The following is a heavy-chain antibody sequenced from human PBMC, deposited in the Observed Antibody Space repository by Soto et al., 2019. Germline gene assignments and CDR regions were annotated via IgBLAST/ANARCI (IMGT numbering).Heavy chain of an antibody. CDR2: IYHSGST. J-gene: IGHJ5*02. CDR1: SGSISSSNW. CDR3: AKRGGKVVPAATRRMGFDP. V-gene: IGHV4-4*02. D-gene: IGHD2-2*01. Sequence: QVQLQESGPGLVKPSGTLSLTCAVSSGSISSSNWWSWVRQPPGKGLEWIGEIYHSGSTNYNPSLKRRVTLSVDKSKNQFSLKLSSVTAADTAVYYCAKRGGKVVPAATRRMGFDPWGQGTLVTVSS.